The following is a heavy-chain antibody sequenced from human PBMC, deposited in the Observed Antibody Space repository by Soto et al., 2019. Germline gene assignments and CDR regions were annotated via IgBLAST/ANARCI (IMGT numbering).Heavy chain of an antibody. Sequence: LRLSCAASGFTFNNYAMSWARQAPGKGLEWVSAISANGQGIYYADSVKGRFIISRDSSKNTVFLHMDSLTAEDTAVYYCAKDRNYPRDQFHNWGQGTLVTGSS. CDR3: AKDRNYPRDQFHN. J-gene: IGHJ4*02. CDR2: ISANGQGI. D-gene: IGHD1-7*01. CDR1: GFTFNNYA. V-gene: IGHV3-23*01.